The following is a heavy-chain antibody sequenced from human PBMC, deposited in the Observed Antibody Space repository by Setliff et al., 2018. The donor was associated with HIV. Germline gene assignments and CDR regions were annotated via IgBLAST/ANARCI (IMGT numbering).Heavy chain of an antibody. CDR2: VYHTGAT. CDR3: ARQNYYDISGYYERPLDFDY. V-gene: IGHV4-38-2*01. CDR1: GDSIDNRYY. Sequence: SETLSLTCVVSGDSIDNRYYWAWIRQPPGRGLEWIGTVYHTGATYYNSSLKSRVTISIDTSNNRFSLRLYSVTAANTAMYYCARQNYYDISGYYERPLDFDYWGQGTLVTVSS. D-gene: IGHD3-22*01. J-gene: IGHJ4*02.